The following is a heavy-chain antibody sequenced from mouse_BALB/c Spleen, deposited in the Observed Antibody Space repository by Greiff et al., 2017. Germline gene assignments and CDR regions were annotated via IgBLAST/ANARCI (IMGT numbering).Heavy chain of an antibody. J-gene: IGHJ1*01. V-gene: IGHV3-2*02. D-gene: IGHD1-1*01. Sequence: EVQLQESGPGLVKPSQSLSLTCTVTGYSITSDYAWNWIRQFPGNKLEWMGYISYSGSTSYNPSLKSRISITRDTSKNQFFLQLNSVTTEDTATYYCARSLYYGSSWYFDVWGAGTTVTVSS. CDR3: ARSLYYGSSWYFDV. CDR2: ISYSGST. CDR1: GYSITSDYA.